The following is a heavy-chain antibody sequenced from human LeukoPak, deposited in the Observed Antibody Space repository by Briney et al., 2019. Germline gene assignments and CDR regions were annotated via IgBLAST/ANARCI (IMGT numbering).Heavy chain of an antibody. J-gene: IGHJ3*02. CDR3: ARAPRYCSGGSCPYDAFDI. CDR1: GGSISSSSYY. Sequence: SETLSLTCTVSGGSISSSSYYWGWIRQPPGKGLEWIGSIYYSGSTYYNPSLKSRVTISVDTSKNQFSLKLSSVTAADTAVYYCARAPRYCSGGSCPYDAFDIWGQGTMVTVSS. V-gene: IGHV4-39*07. D-gene: IGHD2-15*01. CDR2: IYYSGST.